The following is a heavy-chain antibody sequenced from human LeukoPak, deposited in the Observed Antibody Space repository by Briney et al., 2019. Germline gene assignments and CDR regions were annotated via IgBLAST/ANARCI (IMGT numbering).Heavy chain of an antibody. CDR2: INPSGGST. D-gene: IGHD4-17*01. J-gene: IGHJ3*02. Sequence: WASVKVSCKASGYTFTSYYMHWVRQAPGQGLEWMGIINPSGGSTSYAQKFQGRVTMTRDMSTSTVYMELSSLRSDDTAVYYCAREGSTTEDAFDIWGQGTMVTVSS. V-gene: IGHV1-46*01. CDR1: GYTFTSYY. CDR3: AREGSTTEDAFDI.